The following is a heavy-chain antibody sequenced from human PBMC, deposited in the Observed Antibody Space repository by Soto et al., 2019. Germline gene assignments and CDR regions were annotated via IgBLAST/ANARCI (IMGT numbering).Heavy chain of an antibody. J-gene: IGHJ6*02. CDR3: ARDNWNYSYYYYGMDV. V-gene: IGHV1-69*06. CDR2: IIPIFGTA. CDR1: GGTFSSYA. D-gene: IGHD1-7*01. Sequence: SVKVSCKASGGTFSSYAISCVRQAPGQGLEWMGGIIPIFGTANYAQKFQGRVTITADKSTSTAYMELSSLRSEDTAVYYCARDNWNYSYYYYGMDVWGQGTTVTVSS.